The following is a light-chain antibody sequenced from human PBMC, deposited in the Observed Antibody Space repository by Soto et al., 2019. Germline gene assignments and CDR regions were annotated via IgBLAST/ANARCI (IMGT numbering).Light chain of an antibody. CDR3: QQYGSAPRT. Sequence: EIVLTQSPGTLSLSPGERAILSCRTSQSVSSDSLAWYLQKPGQAPRLLVYDASSRATGIPDRFSGSGSGTDFTLTISRLESEDFAVYYCQQYGSAPRTFGQGTKLEIK. V-gene: IGKV3-20*01. CDR1: QSVSSDS. J-gene: IGKJ1*01. CDR2: DAS.